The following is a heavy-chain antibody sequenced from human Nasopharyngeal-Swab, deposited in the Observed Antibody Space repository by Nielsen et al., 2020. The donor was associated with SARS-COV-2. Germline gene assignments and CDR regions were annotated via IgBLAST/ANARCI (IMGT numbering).Heavy chain of an antibody. D-gene: IGHD1-7*01. CDR3: AGGRSGNYETLYGMDV. CDR2: ISYDGSNK. V-gene: IGHV3-30*03. J-gene: IGHJ6*02. Sequence: GESLKISCAASGFTFSSYGMHWVRPAPGKGLEWVAVISYDGSNKYYADSVKGRFTISRDNSKNTMYLQMNSLKAEDTAVYYCAGGRSGNYETLYGMDVWSQGATVTVSS. CDR1: GFTFSSYG.